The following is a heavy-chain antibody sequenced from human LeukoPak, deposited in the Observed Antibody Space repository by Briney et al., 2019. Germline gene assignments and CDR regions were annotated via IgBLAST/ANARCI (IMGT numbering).Heavy chain of an antibody. Sequence: GSLRLSCAASGFTFSSSAMSWVRQAPGKGLEWIGNIFYSGSTYYSPSLRSRVTISLDTSRNQFSLKLNSVTAADTAVYYCAKSNGYGLVDIWGQGTMVTVSS. J-gene: IGHJ3*02. CDR3: AKSNGYGLVDI. V-gene: IGHV4-59*12. D-gene: IGHD3-10*01. CDR2: IFYSGST. CDR1: GFTFSSSA.